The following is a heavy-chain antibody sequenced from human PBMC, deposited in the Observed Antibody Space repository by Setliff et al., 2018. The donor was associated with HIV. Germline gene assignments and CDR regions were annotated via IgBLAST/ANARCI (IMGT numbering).Heavy chain of an antibody. D-gene: IGHD5-12*01. CDR1: GYSFTNYA. CDR2: INVGNGNT. J-gene: IGHJ4*02. Sequence: EASVKVSCKASGYSFTNYAMHWVRQAPGQRLEWMGWINVGNGNTKYSQRFQGRVTVTMDTSTSTAYMELRSLKSDDTAVYYCARGKTWLRFLDYWGQGTLVTVSS. CDR3: ARGKTWLRFLDY. V-gene: IGHV1-3*01.